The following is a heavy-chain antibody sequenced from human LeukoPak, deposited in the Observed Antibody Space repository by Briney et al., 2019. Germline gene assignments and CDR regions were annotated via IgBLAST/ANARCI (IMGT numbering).Heavy chain of an antibody. Sequence: GGSLGLSCAASGFTFSPSWMHWVRQAPGKGLEWVSRINNDGSYINYADVVKGRFTVSRDNVKNTLYLQMNSLRVEDTAVYYCARDPRNVGLAPWGQGTLVTVSS. J-gene: IGHJ5*02. CDR2: INNDGSYI. CDR1: GFTFSPSW. V-gene: IGHV3-74*01. D-gene: IGHD2-15*01. CDR3: ARDPRNVGLAP.